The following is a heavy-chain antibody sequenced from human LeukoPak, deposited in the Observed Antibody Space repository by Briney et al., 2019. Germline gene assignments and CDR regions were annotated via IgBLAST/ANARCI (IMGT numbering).Heavy chain of an antibody. J-gene: IGHJ6*03. D-gene: IGHD1-1*01. CDR2: ISHSGST. CDR1: GASINNYY. Sequence: SETLSLTCTVSGASINNYYWSWIRQSPEKGLEWTGYISHSGSTHYNPSLKSRITISVDTSKIHFSLNLTSVTAADTAVYYCARDSAAGSYYYYTDVWGKGTTVTVSS. CDR3: ARDSAAGSYYYYTDV. V-gene: IGHV4-59*01.